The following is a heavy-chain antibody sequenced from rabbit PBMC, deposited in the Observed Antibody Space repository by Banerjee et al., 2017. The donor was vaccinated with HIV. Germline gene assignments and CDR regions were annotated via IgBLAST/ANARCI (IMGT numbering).Heavy chain of an antibody. CDR1: GFSFSSSYW. Sequence: QEQLEESGGDLVKPEGSLTLTCTASGFSFSSSYWICWVRQAPGKGLEWIACIYTGSSGSTYYASWAKGRFTISKTSPTTVTLQMTSLTAADTATYFCARDLAGVIGWNFNLWGPGTLVTV. V-gene: IGHV1S45*01. J-gene: IGHJ4*01. CDR2: IYTGSSGST. D-gene: IGHD4-1*01. CDR3: ARDLAGVIGWNFNL.